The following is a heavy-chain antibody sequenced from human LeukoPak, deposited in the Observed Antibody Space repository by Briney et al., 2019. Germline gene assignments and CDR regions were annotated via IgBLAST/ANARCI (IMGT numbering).Heavy chain of an antibody. V-gene: IGHV4-34*01. J-gene: IGHJ6*03. Sequence: SETLSLTCAVYGGSFSGYYWSWIRQPPGKGLEWIGEINHSGSTNYNPSLKSRVTISVDTSKNQFSLKLSSVTAADTAVYYCARAGYKHYYYYYMDVWGKGTTVAVSS. CDR2: INHSGST. CDR3: ARAGYKHYYYYYMDV. D-gene: IGHD1-1*01. CDR1: GGSFSGYY.